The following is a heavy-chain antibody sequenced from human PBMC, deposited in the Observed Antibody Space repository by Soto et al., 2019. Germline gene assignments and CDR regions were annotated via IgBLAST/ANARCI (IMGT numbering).Heavy chain of an antibody. CDR3: ARIPVDTSMIYWLDP. CDR1: GGSVSSGDYY. V-gene: IGHV4-61*08. CDR2: IYYSGNT. J-gene: IGHJ5*02. Sequence: SETLSLTCTVSGGSVSSGDYYWSWIRQPPGKGLEWIGYIYYSGNTNYNPSLKSRVIISVDTSKNLFSLKLTSVTAADAAVYYCARIPVDTSMIYWLDPWGQGTLVTVSS. D-gene: IGHD5-18*01.